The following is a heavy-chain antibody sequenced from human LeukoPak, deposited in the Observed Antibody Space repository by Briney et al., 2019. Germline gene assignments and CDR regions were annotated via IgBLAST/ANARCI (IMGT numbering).Heavy chain of an antibody. D-gene: IGHD3-10*01. CDR2: IYPGDSDT. V-gene: IGHV5-51*01. Sequence: GESLKISCKGSGYRFTSYWIGWVRQMPGKGLEWMGTIYPGDSDTRYSPSFQGQVTISADQSISTAYLQWSSLKASDTAMYYCARHYYGSGNYLHYYYGMDVWGQGTTVTVSS. CDR3: ARHYYGSGNYLHYYYGMDV. CDR1: GYRFTSYW. J-gene: IGHJ6*02.